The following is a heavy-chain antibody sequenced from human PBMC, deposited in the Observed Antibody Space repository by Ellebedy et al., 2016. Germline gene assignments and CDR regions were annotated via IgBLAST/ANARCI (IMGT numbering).Heavy chain of an antibody. CDR1: GFTFSSYG. V-gene: IGHV3-33*01. D-gene: IGHD6-6*01. J-gene: IGHJ6*02. CDR3: ARDRLTQQLVSWDYGMDV. Sequence: GGSLRLXXAASGFTFSSYGMHWVRQAPGKGLEWVAVIWYDGSNKYYADSVKGRFTISRDNSKNTLYLQMNSLRAEDTAVYYCARDRLTQQLVSWDYGMDVWGQGTTVTVSS. CDR2: IWYDGSNK.